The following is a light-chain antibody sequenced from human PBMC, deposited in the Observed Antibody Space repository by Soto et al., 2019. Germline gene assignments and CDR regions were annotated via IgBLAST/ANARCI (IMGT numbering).Light chain of an antibody. CDR1: QSVSTNN. CDR2: GAS. CDR3: QQYNKWPPIT. Sequence: VMTQSPGSLSVSRGERGTINCKWSQSVSTNNLAWYQQRPGQAPRLLIYGASRRATGIPDRFSGSGSGTNFTLTISSLQSEDFAVYYCQQYNKWPPITFGQGTRLEIK. J-gene: IGKJ5*01. V-gene: IGKV3D-15*01.